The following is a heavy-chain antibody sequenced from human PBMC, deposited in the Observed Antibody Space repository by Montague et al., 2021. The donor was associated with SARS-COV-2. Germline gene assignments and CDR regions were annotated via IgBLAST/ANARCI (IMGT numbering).Heavy chain of an antibody. D-gene: IGHD2-2*01. CDR3: AALGYCSSTSCPL. Sequence: SLRLSCAASGFTFSSYAMHWVRQAPGKGLEWVAVISYDGSNKYYADFVQGRFTISRDNSKNTLYLQMNSLRAEDTAVYYCAALGYCSSTSCPLWGQGTLVTVSS. V-gene: IGHV3-30-3*01. J-gene: IGHJ4*02. CDR2: ISYDGSNK. CDR1: GFTFSSYA.